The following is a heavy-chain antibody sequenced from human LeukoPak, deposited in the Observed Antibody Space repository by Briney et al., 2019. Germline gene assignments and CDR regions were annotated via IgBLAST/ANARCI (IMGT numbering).Heavy chain of an antibody. J-gene: IGHJ4*02. Sequence: PGGSLRLSCAASGFTFGSYGMHWVRQAPGKGLEWVTFIRNDGSNKYYADSVKGRFTVSRDNSKNTLYLQMNSLRAEDTAVYYCAKDLGGSGWLLLGYWGQGTLVTVSS. D-gene: IGHD6-19*01. CDR3: AKDLGGSGWLLLGY. CDR2: IRNDGSNK. V-gene: IGHV3-30*02. CDR1: GFTFGSYG.